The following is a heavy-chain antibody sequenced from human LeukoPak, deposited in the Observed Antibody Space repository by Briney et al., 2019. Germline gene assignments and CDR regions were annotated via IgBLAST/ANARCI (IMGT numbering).Heavy chain of an antibody. CDR1: GGTFSGYY. J-gene: IGHJ4*02. CDR3: ARVATATFDY. D-gene: IGHD5-24*01. V-gene: IGHV4-34*01. CDR2: INHSGST. Sequence: SETLSLTCAVYGGTFSGYYWSWIRQPPGKGLEWIGEINHSGSTNYNPSLKSRVTISVDTSKNQFSLKLSSVTAADTAVYYCARVATATFDYWGQGTLVTVSS.